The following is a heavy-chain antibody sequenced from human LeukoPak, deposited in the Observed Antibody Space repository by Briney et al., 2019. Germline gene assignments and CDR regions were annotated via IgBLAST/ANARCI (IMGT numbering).Heavy chain of an antibody. CDR3: ARPQLLYDKGWFDP. V-gene: IGHV4-59*05. Sequence: SSETLSLTCTVSGGSISSYYWSWIRQPAGKGLEWIGSIYYSGSTYYNPSLKSRVTISVDTSKNQSSLKLSSVTAADTAVYYCARPQLLYDKGWFDPWGQGTLVTVSS. CDR1: GGSISSYY. J-gene: IGHJ5*02. D-gene: IGHD3-22*01. CDR2: IYYSGST.